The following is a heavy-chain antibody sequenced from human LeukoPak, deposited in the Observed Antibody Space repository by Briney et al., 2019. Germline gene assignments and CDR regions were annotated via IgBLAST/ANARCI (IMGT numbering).Heavy chain of an antibody. D-gene: IGHD2-15*01. CDR2: ISGSGGST. CDR1: GFTFSSYA. V-gene: IGHV3-23*01. J-gene: IGHJ4*02. CDR3: AMSGGSSYVHFDY. Sequence: GGFLRLSCAASGFTFSSYAMSWVRQAPGKGLEWVSAISGSGGSTYYADSVKGRFTISRDNSKNTLYLQMNSLRAEDTAVFYCAMSGGSSYVHFDYWGQGTLVTVSS.